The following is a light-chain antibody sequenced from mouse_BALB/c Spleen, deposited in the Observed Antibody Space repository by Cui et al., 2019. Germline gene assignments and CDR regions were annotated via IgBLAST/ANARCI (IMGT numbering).Light chain of an antibody. Sequence: DIVMTQSHKFMSTSVGDRVSITCKASQDVGTAVAWYQQKPGQSPKLLIYRASTRHAGVPDRFTGSGSGTDFTLTISNVQSEDLAVYFCQQYSSYPWTFGGGTKLEIK. J-gene: IGKJ1*01. V-gene: IGKV6-23*01. CDR3: QQYSSYPWT. CDR2: RAS. CDR1: QDVGTA.